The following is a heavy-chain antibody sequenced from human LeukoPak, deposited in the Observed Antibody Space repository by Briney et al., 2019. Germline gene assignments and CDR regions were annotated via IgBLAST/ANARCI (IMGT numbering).Heavy chain of an antibody. V-gene: IGHV3-21*01. CDR1: EFTFSTFW. CDR2: ITPSSSYI. D-gene: IGHD3-22*01. CDR3: VRLRRNSDSSGYHYYYDY. J-gene: IGHJ4*02. Sequence: PGGSLRLSCAASEFTFSTFWMSWVRQAPGKGLEWVSSITPSSSYIYYADSVKGRFTISRDNAKNSLYLQMNSLRAEDTAVYYCVRLRRNSDSSGYHYYYDYWGQGTLVTVSS.